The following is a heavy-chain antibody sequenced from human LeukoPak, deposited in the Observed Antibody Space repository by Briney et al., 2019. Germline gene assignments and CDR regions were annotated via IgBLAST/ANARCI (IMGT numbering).Heavy chain of an antibody. Sequence: SETLSLTCAVSGASIGGSGYYWGWIRQPPGKGLEWIGEINHSGSTNYNPSLKSRVTISVDTSKNQFSLKLSSVTAADTAVYYCRTYYYDSRGPSDDYWGQGTLVTVSS. D-gene: IGHD3-22*01. J-gene: IGHJ4*02. V-gene: IGHV4-34*01. CDR3: RTYYYDSRGPSDDY. CDR1: GASIGGSGYY. CDR2: INHSGST.